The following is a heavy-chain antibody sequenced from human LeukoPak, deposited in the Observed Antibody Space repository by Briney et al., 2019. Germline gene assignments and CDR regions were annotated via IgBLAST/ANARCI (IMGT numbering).Heavy chain of an antibody. CDR1: GFTFGSYW. CDR3: ARDRRYSYGLDY. CDR2: IKQDGSEK. Sequence: GGSLRLSCAASGFTFGSYWMSWVRQAPGKGLEWVANIKQDGSEKYYVDSVKGRFTISRDNAKNSLYLQMNSLRAEDTAVYYCARDRRYSYGLDYWGQGTLVTVSS. V-gene: IGHV3-7*01. J-gene: IGHJ4*02. D-gene: IGHD5-18*01.